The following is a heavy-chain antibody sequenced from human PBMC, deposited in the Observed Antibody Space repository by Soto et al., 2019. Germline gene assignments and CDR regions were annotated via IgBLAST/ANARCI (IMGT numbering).Heavy chain of an antibody. D-gene: IGHD3-16*01. J-gene: IGHJ3*01. V-gene: IGHV4-59*01. CDR2: IYYSGST. CDR1: GGSISSYY. CDR3: ARVWGGAFDF. Sequence: QVQLQESGPGLVKPSETLSLTCTVSGGSISSYYWSWIRQPPGKGLEWIGYIYYSGSTNYNPSLKSRLTISVDTSKNQSSLKLSSGTAADTAVYYCARVWGGAFDFWGQGTMVTVSS.